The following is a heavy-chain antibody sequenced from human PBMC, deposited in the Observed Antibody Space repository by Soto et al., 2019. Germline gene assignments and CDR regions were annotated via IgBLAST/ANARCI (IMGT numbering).Heavy chain of an antibody. CDR3: AKDVSGSYYHNWFAP. Sequence: GGSLRLSCAASGFTFSSYAMSWVRQAPGKGLEWVSAISGSGGSTYYADSVKGRSTISRDNSKNTLYLQMNSLRAEDTAVYYCAKDVSGSYYHNWFAPWGQGTLVTVSS. CDR2: ISGSGGST. CDR1: GFTFSSYA. J-gene: IGHJ5*02. D-gene: IGHD3-10*01. V-gene: IGHV3-23*01.